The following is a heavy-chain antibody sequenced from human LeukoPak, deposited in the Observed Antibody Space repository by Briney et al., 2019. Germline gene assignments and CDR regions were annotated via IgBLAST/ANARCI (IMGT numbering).Heavy chain of an antibody. CDR1: GGSFSGYY. CDR3: ARAKAVAGPYDAFDI. J-gene: IGHJ3*02. Sequence: LSLTCAVYGGSFSGYYWSWIRQPPGKGLEWVSYISSSGSTIYYADSVKGRFTISRDNAKNSLYLQMNSLRAEDTAVYYCARAKAVAGPYDAFDIWGQGTMVTVSS. CDR2: ISSSGSTI. V-gene: IGHV3-11*01. D-gene: IGHD6-19*01.